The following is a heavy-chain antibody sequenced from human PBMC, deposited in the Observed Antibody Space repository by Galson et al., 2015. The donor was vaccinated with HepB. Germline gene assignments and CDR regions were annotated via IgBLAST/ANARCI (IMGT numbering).Heavy chain of an antibody. Sequence: SLRLSCAASGFTFSSYGMHWVRQAPGKGLEWVAFIRYDGSNKYYADSVKGRFTISRDNSKNTLYLQMNSLRAEDTAVYYCARSLYYYDSSGYHMDDAFDIWGQGTMVTVSS. CDR2: IRYDGSNK. CDR3: ARSLYYYDSSGYHMDDAFDI. V-gene: IGHV3-33*01. D-gene: IGHD3-22*01. J-gene: IGHJ3*02. CDR1: GFTFSSYG.